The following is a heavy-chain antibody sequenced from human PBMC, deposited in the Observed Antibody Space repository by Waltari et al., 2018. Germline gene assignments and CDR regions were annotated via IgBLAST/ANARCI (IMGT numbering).Heavy chain of an antibody. J-gene: IGHJ6*03. Sequence: QLQLQESGPGLVKPSETLSLTCTVPGGSISSYYWSWIRQPAGKGLEWIGRIYTSGSSNYRRSLDIVVAKAVVTFRNQISLEPGCVTAADAGVNYWAGGSSSRKGNDYLYVDGWGTGTTVTV. CDR1: GGSISSYY. CDR3: AGGSSSRKGNDYLYVDG. V-gene: IGHV4-4*07. CDR2: IYTSGSS. D-gene: IGHD6-13*01.